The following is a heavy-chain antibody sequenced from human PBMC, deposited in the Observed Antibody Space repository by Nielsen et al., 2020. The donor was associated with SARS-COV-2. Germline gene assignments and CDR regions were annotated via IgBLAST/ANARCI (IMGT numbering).Heavy chain of an antibody. J-gene: IGHJ4*02. CDR2: ISSSSSYI. CDR3: ARPSSSWQYNFDY. V-gene: IGHV3-21*01. Sequence: GESLKISSAASGFTFRSYIMHWVRQAPGKGLEWVSSISSSSSYIYYADSVKGRFTISRDNAQNSLYLQMNSLGAEDTAVYYCARPSSSWQYNFDYWGQGTLVTVSS. CDR1: GFTFRSYI. D-gene: IGHD6-13*01.